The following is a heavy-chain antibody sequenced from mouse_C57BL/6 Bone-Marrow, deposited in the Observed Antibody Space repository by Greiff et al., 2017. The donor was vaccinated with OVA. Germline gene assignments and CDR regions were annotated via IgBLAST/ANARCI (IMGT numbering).Heavy chain of an antibody. J-gene: IGHJ3*01. Sequence: VQLQQPGAELVRPGTSVKLSCKASGYTFTSYWMHWVKQRPGQGLEWIGVIDPSDSYTNYNQKFKGKATLTVDTSSSTAYMQLSSLTSEDSAVYYCAHYSKRFAYWGQGTLVTVSA. CDR3: AHYSKRFAY. CDR2: IDPSDSYT. D-gene: IGHD2-5*01. CDR1: GYTFTSYW. V-gene: IGHV1-59*01.